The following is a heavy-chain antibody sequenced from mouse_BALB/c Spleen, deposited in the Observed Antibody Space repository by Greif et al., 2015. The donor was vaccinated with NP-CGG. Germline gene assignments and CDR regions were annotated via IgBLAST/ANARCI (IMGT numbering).Heavy chain of an antibody. J-gene: IGHJ2*01. V-gene: IGHV14-3*02. CDR1: GFNIKDTY. CDR2: IDPANGNT. CDR3: ARRWMISGFDY. Sequence: VQLQQSGAELVKPGASVKLSCTASGFNIKDTYMHWVKQRPEQGLEWIGRIDPANGNTKYDPKFQGKATITADTSSNTAYLQLSSLTSEDTAVYYCARRWMISGFDYWGQGTTLTVSS. D-gene: IGHD2-4*01.